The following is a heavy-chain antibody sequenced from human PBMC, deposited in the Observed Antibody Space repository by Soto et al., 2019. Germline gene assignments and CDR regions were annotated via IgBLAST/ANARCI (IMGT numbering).Heavy chain of an antibody. CDR1: GFTFTTLV. V-gene: IGHV1-58*01. CDR3: ATDRRGKYAHLGY. Sequence: SVKVSCKASGFTFTTLVVLWVRQARGHPLEWIGWIVVGSGNTNYAQKYQERVTITRDMSTGTAYMELSSLRSEDTAVYYCATDRRGKYAHLGYWGQGTLVTVSS. D-gene: IGHD3-10*01. J-gene: IGHJ4*02. CDR2: IVVGSGNT.